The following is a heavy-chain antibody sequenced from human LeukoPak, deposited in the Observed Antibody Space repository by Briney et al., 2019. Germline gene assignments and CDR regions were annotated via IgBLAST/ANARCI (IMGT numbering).Heavy chain of an antibody. D-gene: IGHD4-17*01. J-gene: IGHJ4*02. Sequence: SETLSLTCTVSGGSISSYYWTWIRQTPGKGLEWIGYIHYTGSTNYNPSLKSRVTISVDTSKGQFSLDLTSVTAADTAVYYCAGGPAVTTNDYWGQGTLVTVFS. CDR3: AGGPAVTTNDY. CDR1: GGSISSYY. CDR2: IHYTGST. V-gene: IGHV4-59*01.